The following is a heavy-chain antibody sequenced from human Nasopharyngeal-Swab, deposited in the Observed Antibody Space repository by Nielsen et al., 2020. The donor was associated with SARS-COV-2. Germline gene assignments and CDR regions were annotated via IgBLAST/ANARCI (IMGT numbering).Heavy chain of an antibody. CDR1: GGSFSGYY. Sequence: SETLSLTCAVYGGSFSGYYWSWIRQPPGKGLEWIGEINHSGSTNYNPSLKSRVTISVDTSKNQFSLKLSSVTAADTAVYYCATLVGFDYWGRGTLVTVSS. CDR3: ATLVGFDY. V-gene: IGHV4-34*01. J-gene: IGHJ4*02. CDR2: INHSGST.